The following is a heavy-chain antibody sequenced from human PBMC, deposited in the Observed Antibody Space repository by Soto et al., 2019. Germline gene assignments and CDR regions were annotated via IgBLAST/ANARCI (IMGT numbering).Heavy chain of an antibody. CDR1: GFTFSSYA. J-gene: IGHJ4*02. V-gene: IGHV3-30-3*01. CDR2: ISYDGSNK. CDR3: ARDHARYCSSTSCYRYFDY. D-gene: IGHD2-2*01. Sequence: ESGGGVVQPGRSLRLSCAASGFTFSSYAMHWVRQAPGKGLEWVAVISYDGSNKYYADSVKGRFTISRDNSKNTLYLQMNSLRAEDTAVYYCARDHARYCSSTSCYRYFDYWGQGTLVTVSS.